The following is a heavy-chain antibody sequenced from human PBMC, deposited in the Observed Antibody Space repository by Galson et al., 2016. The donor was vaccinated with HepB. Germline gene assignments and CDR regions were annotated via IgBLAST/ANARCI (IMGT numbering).Heavy chain of an antibody. V-gene: IGHV3-23*01. CDR2: ISGSGRST. Sequence: GSLRLSCAASGFTFTTYGMSWVRQAPGKGLEWVSAISGSGRSTYYADSVKGRFTISRDNSRDTLDLQMHSLRVEDTAVYYCAKLPGWDDELNWFDPWGQGTLVTVST. J-gene: IGHJ5*02. CDR1: GFTFTTYG. CDR3: AKLPGWDDELNWFDP. D-gene: IGHD1-26*01.